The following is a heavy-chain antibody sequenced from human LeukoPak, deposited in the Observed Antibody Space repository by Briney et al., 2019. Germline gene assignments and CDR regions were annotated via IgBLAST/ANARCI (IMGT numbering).Heavy chain of an antibody. V-gene: IGHV3-30-3*01. J-gene: IGHJ4*02. Sequence: GGSLILSCAASGFSFSTYAMHWVRQAPGKGLEWVATISYDGNTRYHADSVTGRITVSRDNSNNTLYLQMHSLRGEDTAVYFCARRSVADFDYWGQGTLVTVSS. CDR2: ISYDGNTR. D-gene: IGHD5-12*01. CDR1: GFSFSTYA. CDR3: ARRSVADFDY.